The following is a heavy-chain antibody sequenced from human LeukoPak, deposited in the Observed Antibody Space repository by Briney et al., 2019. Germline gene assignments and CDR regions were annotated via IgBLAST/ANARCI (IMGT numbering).Heavy chain of an antibody. V-gene: IGHV3-66*01. CDR1: GFTVSSNY. Sequence: GSLRLSCAASGFTVSSNYMSWVRPAPGKGLEWVSVIYSGGSTYHADSVKGRFTISRDNSKNTLYLQMNSLRAEDTAVYYCASPSPRYYYYDSSGLLPPPAFDIWGQGTMVTVSS. J-gene: IGHJ3*02. CDR3: ASPSPRYYYYDSSGLLPPPAFDI. CDR2: IYSGGST. D-gene: IGHD3-22*01.